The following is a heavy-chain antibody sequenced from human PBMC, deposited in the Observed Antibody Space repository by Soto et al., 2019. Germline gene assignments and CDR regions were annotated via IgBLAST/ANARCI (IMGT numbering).Heavy chain of an antibody. CDR3: APRRFPRGLDY. D-gene: IGHD3-10*01. J-gene: IGHJ4*02. CDR2: IYWDDDK. CDR1: GFSLSTSGVG. Sequence: QITLKESGPTLVKPTQTLTLTCTFSGFSLSTSGVGVGWIRQPPGKALEWLALIYWDDDKRYSPSLKSTLTITKDTSKNPVVLTMATMDPVDTATYYCAPRRFPRGLDYWGQGTLVTVSS. V-gene: IGHV2-5*02.